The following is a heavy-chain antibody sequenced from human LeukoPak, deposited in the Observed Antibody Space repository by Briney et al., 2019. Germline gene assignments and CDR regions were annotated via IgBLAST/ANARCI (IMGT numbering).Heavy chain of an antibody. CDR3: ARSNYDQNYYYYYMDV. CDR1: GYTFTSYD. D-gene: IGHD4-11*01. Sequence: ASVKVPCKASGYTFTSYDINWVRQATGQGLEWMGWMNPNSGNTGYAQKFQGRVTITRNTSISTAYMELSSLRSEDTAVYYCARSNYDQNYYYYYMDVWGKGTTVTVSS. CDR2: MNPNSGNT. V-gene: IGHV1-8*03. J-gene: IGHJ6*03.